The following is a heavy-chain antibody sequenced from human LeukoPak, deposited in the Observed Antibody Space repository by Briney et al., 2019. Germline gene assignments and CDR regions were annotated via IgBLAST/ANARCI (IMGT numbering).Heavy chain of an antibody. CDR2: IYPGDSDT. D-gene: IGHD1-1*01. V-gene: IGHV5-51*01. J-gene: IGHJ1*01. Sequence: GESLKISCKGSGYSFTNYWIAWVRQMPGEGLEWMGIIYPGDSDTRYSPSFQGQVTISADKSISTAYLQWSSLKASDTAMYYCARVGEHDPPAEYFQHWGQGTLVTVSS. CDR3: ARVGEHDPPAEYFQH. CDR1: GYSFTNYW.